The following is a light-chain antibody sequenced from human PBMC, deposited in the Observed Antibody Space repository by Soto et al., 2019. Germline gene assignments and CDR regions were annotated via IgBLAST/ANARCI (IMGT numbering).Light chain of an antibody. CDR2: GSD. CDR1: NSNIGSNT. CDR3: CSFAGSFSYV. V-gene: IGLV1-44*01. Sequence: QSVLTQPPSASGTPGQTVTISCSGSNSNIGSNTVSWYQQFPGTAPKVLIFGSDQRPSGVPDRFSGSKSGNTASLTISGLQAEDEADYSCCSFAGSFSYVFGGGTKLTVL. J-gene: IGLJ1*01.